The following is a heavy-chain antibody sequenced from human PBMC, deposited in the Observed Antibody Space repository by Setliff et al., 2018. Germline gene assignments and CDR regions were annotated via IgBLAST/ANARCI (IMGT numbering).Heavy chain of an antibody. CDR2: IHPSGST. CDR3: ARTTGSTHNWLDP. J-gene: IGHJ5*02. CDR1: GDSISSGSYH. Sequence: SETLSLTCTVSGDSISSGSYHWSWIRKPAGKGLEWIGRIHPSGSTNYNPSLKSRVTISVDTSENQFSLKVSSVTAADTAVYYCARTTGSTHNWLDPWGPGTLVTVSS. V-gene: IGHV4-61*02. D-gene: IGHD1-1*01.